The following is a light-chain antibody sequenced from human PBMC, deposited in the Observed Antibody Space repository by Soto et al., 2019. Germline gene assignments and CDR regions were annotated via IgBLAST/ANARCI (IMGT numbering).Light chain of an antibody. CDR2: GPS. Sequence: EIVMTQSPATLSVSPGERATLSCRASQSVSSNLAWYQQKPGQAPRLLIYGPSTRATGIPATFSGSGSGTEFTLTISSLQSEDFAVYYCQQYNNWPPLTFGGGTKVEIK. J-gene: IGKJ4*01. CDR1: QSVSSN. V-gene: IGKV3-15*01. CDR3: QQYNNWPPLT.